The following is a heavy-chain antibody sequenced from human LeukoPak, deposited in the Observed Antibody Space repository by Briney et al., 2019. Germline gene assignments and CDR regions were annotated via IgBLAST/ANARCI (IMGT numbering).Heavy chain of an antibody. CDR3: ATNEIVGLYSYFDY. D-gene: IGHD5-12*01. J-gene: IGHJ4*02. V-gene: IGHV1-2*02. CDR2: SNLKSGGT. CDR1: GYTFTDHY. Sequence: ASVKVACKASGYTFTDHYMHWVRQAPGQGLEWMGGSNLKSGGTNYAQKFQGRVTMTRDTSVSTAYMELSRLRSDDTAVYYCATNEIVGLYSYFDYWGQGTLVTVSS.